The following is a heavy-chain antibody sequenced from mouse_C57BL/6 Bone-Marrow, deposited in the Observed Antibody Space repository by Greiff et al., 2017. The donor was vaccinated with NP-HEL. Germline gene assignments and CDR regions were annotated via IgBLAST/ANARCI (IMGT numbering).Heavy chain of an antibody. D-gene: IGHD3-3*01. Sequence: VQLKQPGTELVKPGASVKLSCKASGYTFTSYWMHWVKQRPGQGLEWIGNINPSNGGTNYNEKFKSKATLTVDKSSSTAYMQLSSLTSEDSAGYSCARRAERSSHVDCWGKGTTLTVSS. CDR1: GYTFTSYW. V-gene: IGHV1-53*01. CDR2: INPSNGGT. J-gene: IGHJ2*01. CDR3: ARRAERSSHVDC.